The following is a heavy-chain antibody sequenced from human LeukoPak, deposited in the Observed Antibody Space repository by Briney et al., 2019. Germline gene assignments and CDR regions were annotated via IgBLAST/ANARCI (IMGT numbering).Heavy chain of an antibody. CDR3: ARDSEGVTGTTSWFDP. D-gene: IGHD1-7*01. CDR2: ISSSSSYI. V-gene: IGHV3-21*01. CDR1: GFTFSSYT. Sequence: GGSLRLSCAASGFTFSSYTMNWVRQAPGKGLEWVSSISSSSSYIYYADSVKGRFTISRDNSKNTLYLQMNSLRAEDTAVYYCARDSEGVTGTTSWFDPWGQGTLVTVSS. J-gene: IGHJ5*02.